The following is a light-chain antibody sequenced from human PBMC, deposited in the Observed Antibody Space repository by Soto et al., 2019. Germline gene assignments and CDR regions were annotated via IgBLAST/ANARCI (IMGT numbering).Light chain of an antibody. CDR1: QSISNQ. Sequence: EIVLTQSPATLLWSPGERATLSCRAGQSISNQLAWYQQKPGQAPRLLIYAASNRATGIPARFSGSGSGTDFTLTISSLEPEDFAVYYCQQRSNWPRTFGRGTKVEVK. V-gene: IGKV3-11*01. CDR3: QQRSNWPRT. CDR2: AAS. J-gene: IGKJ1*01.